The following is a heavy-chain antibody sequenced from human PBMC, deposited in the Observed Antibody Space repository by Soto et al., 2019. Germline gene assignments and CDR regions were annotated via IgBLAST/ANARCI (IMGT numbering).Heavy chain of an antibody. CDR2: IYYSGST. J-gene: IGHJ4*02. D-gene: IGHD3-9*01. CDR3: ARTDYDILNGYYTVGDY. Sequence: QVQLQESGPGLVKPSETLSLTCTVSGGSISSYYWSWIRQPPGKGLEWIGYIYYSGSTNYNPSLKSRVTISVDTSKNQCSLKLSSVAAADTAVNYRARTDYDILNGYYTVGDYWGQGTLVTVSS. V-gene: IGHV4-59*01. CDR1: GGSISSYY.